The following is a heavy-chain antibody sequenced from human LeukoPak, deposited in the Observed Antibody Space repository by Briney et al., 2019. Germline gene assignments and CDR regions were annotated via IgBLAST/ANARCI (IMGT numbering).Heavy chain of an antibody. CDR2: IHPSTGNP. CDR1: GYTFTNYA. D-gene: IGHD3-16*02. V-gene: IGHV7-4-1*02. Sequence: ASVKVSCKASGYTFTNYAMNWVRQAPGQGLEWMGWIHPSTGNPTYAQGFTGRFVFSLDTSVSTTYLQISSLKAEDTAVYYCARAYQRLGYLSLPDYWGQGTLVTVSS. J-gene: IGHJ4*02. CDR3: ARAYQRLGYLSLPDY.